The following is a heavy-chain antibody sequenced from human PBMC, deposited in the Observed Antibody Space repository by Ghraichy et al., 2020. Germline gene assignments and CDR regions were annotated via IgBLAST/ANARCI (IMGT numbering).Heavy chain of an antibody. Sequence: GGSLRLSCVGSGFTLSSYSMNWVRQSPEKGLEWVSYITSSGSTISYADSVKGRFTISRDNAQNALYLQMKSLRDDDTGVYYCARASRVVRFYYYDGMDVWGQGTTVTV. CDR2: ITSSGSTI. CDR3: ARASRVVRFYYYDGMDV. V-gene: IGHV3-48*02. CDR1: GFTLSSYS. D-gene: IGHD2-21*01. J-gene: IGHJ6*02.